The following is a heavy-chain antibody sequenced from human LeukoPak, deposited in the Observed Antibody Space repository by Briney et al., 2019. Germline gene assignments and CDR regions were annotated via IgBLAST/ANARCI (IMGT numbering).Heavy chain of an antibody. CDR3: ATDGLRGRPHDSFDY. CDR1: GYTFTNYA. V-gene: IGHV1-24*01. CDR2: FDPEDGET. D-gene: IGHD3-22*01. Sequence: GASVKVSCKASGYTFTNYAMNWVRQAPGQGLEWMGGFDPEDGETIYAQKFQGRVTMTEDTSTDTAYMELSSLRSEDTAVYYCATDGLRGRPHDSFDYWGQGTLVTVSS. J-gene: IGHJ4*02.